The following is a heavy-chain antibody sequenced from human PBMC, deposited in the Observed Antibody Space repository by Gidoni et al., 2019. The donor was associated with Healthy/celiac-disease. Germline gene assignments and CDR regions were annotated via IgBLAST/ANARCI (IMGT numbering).Heavy chain of an antibody. CDR2: IIPILGIA. D-gene: IGHD2-2*02. CDR1: GGTFSSYA. CDR3: ARATGYCSSTSCYTENWFDP. J-gene: IGHJ5*02. Sequence: KASGGTFSSYAISWVRQAPGQGLEWMGRIIPILGIANYAQKFQGRVTITADKSTSTAYMELSSLRSEDTAVYYCARATGYCSSTSCYTENWFDPWGQGTLVTVSS. V-gene: IGHV1-69*04.